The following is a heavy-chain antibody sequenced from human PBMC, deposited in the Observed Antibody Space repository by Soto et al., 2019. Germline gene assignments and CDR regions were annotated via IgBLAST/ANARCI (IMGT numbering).Heavy chain of an antibody. J-gene: IGHJ4*02. CDR2: TSSTSTYT. CDR1: GFTFRSYA. V-gene: IGHV3-21*01. Sequence: GGSLRLSCAASGFTFRSYAMNWVRQTQEKGLEWVSSTSSTSTYTHYADSGKGRFTISRDNANNSLFLHMNSLRAEDTAIYYCARDLALAGNYWGQGALVTVSS. CDR3: ARDLALAGNY. D-gene: IGHD6-19*01.